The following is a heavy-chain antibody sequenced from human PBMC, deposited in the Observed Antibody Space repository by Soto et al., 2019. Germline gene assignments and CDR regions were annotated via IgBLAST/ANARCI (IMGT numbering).Heavy chain of an antibody. J-gene: IGHJ6*02. CDR3: ARERVRGVIVTNYGMDV. V-gene: IGHV1-2*04. CDR2: INPNSGGT. CDR1: GYTFTGYY. D-gene: IGHD3-10*01. Sequence: GASVKVSCKASGYTFTGYYMHWVRQAPGQGLEWMGWINPNSGGTNYAQKFQGWVTMTRDTSTSTAYMELSRLRSDDTAVYYCARERVRGVIVTNYGMDVWGQGTTVTVSS.